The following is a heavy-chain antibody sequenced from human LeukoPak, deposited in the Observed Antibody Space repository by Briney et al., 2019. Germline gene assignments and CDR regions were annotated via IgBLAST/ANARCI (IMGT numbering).Heavy chain of an antibody. CDR3: ARGRFLRSFPSGGPFDY. Sequence: SETLSLTCAVYGGSFSGYYWSWIRQPPGKGLEWIGEINHSGSTNYNPSLKSRVTISVDTSKNQFSLKLSSVTAADTAVYYCARGRFLRSFPSGGPFDYWGQGTLVTVSS. CDR2: INHSGST. V-gene: IGHV4-34*01. D-gene: IGHD2-15*01. CDR1: GGSFSGYY. J-gene: IGHJ4*02.